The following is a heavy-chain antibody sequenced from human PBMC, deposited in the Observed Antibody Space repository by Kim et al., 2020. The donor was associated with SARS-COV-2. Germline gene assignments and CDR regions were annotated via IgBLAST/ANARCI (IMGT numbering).Heavy chain of an antibody. Sequence: GGPLRLSCAASGFTFSTYTVSWVRQAPGKGLEWVSAISPGGGTTGYADSVKGRFTISRDNSKNTLYLQVNSLRAEDTALYYCAKGHSGSFGYFDLWGRGTLVTVSS. CDR2: ISPGGGTT. J-gene: IGHJ2*01. V-gene: IGHV3-23*01. D-gene: IGHD1-26*01. CDR1: GFTFSTYT. CDR3: AKGHSGSFGYFDL.